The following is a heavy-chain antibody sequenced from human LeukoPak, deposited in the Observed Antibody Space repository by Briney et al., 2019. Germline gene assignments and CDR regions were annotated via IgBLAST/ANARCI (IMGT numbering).Heavy chain of an antibody. CDR2: IYTSGST. CDR1: GGPISSYY. V-gene: IGHV4-4*07. D-gene: IGHD1-26*01. CDR3: ARVNIVGVSVIFDY. Sequence: PSETLSLTCTVSGGPISSYYWSWIRQPAGKGLEWIGRIYTSGSTNYNPSLKSRVTMSVDTSKNQFSLKLSSVTAADTAVYYCARVNIVGVSVIFDYWGQGTLVTVSS. J-gene: IGHJ4*02.